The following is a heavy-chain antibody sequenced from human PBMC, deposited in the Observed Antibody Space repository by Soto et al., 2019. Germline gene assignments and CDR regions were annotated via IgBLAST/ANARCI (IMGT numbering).Heavy chain of an antibody. V-gene: IGHV1-69*12. CDR2: IIPIFGTA. J-gene: IGHJ6*02. CDR1: GGTFSSYA. CDR3: AVRVWVLQPLPYYSYYGMDV. Sequence: QVQLVQSGAEVKKPGSSVKVSCKASGGTFSSYAIRWVRQAPGQGLEWMGGIIPIFGTANYAQKFQGRVTITAVESTSTAYMELSSLRSEDTAVYYCAVRVWVLQPLPYYSYYGMDVWGQGTTVTVSS. D-gene: IGHD1-1*01.